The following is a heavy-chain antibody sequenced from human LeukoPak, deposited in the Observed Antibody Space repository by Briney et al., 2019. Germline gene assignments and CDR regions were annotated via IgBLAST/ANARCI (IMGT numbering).Heavy chain of an antibody. CDR3: ARRASSYYFDN. J-gene: IGHJ4*02. D-gene: IGHD3-16*02. CDR1: GFTFSSYW. V-gene: IGHV4-59*01. Sequence: GSLRLSCAASGFTFSSYWMSWIRQTPGNGLEWIGFIYYTGSTSYNPSLKSRVTMSVDRSKNLFSLNLSSVTAADTAVYYCARRASSYYFDNWSQGTLVTVSS. CDR2: IYYTGST.